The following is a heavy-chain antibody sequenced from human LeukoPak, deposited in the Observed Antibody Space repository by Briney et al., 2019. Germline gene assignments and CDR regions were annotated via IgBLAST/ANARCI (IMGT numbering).Heavy chain of an antibody. CDR3: ARVTMVRGVIPLDY. D-gene: IGHD3-10*01. CDR2: ISVYNGNT. Sequence: ASVKVSCKASGYAFTSYGISWVRQAPGQGLEWMGWISVYNGNTNYAQKLQGRVTMTTDTSTTTAYMELRSLRSDDTAVYYCARVTMVRGVIPLDYWGQGTLVTVSS. CDR1: GYAFTSYG. J-gene: IGHJ4*02. V-gene: IGHV1-18*01.